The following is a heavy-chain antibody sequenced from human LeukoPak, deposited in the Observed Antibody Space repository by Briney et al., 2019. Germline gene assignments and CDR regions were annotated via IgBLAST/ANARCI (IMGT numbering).Heavy chain of an antibody. CDR3: ARDTVYIAMDY. J-gene: IGHJ4*02. CDR2: ISHDGKSR. Sequence: PGRPLRLSCAASGFSFSTYTMNWVRQAPGKGLEWVAVISHDGKSRYYEGSVKGRFTISRDNSKNTLYLQLNSLRPEDTAVYYCARDTVYIAMDYWGQGTLVTVSS. V-gene: IGHV3-30*01. D-gene: IGHD5-18*01. CDR1: GFSFSTYT.